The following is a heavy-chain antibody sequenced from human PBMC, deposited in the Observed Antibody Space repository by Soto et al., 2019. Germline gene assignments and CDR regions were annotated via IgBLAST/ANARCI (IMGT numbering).Heavy chain of an antibody. V-gene: IGHV1-46*02. D-gene: IGHD2-21*02. Sequence: QVQLVQSGAEVRKPGASVKVCCKPSGYTFNTYYLHWLRQAPGQALEWMGVIHPSGGGTTYAQKFLGRVTVTRDTSPTTVCMELSSLRSDDTAVYYCARGGHIAVVTASFDYWGQGTLVTVSS. CDR2: IHPSGGGT. J-gene: IGHJ4*02. CDR1: GYTFNTYY. CDR3: ARGGHIAVVTASFDY.